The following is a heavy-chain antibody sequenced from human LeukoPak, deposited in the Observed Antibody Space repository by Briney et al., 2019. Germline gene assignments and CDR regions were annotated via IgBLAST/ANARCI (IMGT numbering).Heavy chain of an antibody. V-gene: IGHV3-30-3*01. CDR3: ARDSDNWFHP. Sequence: GGSLRLSCAASGFTFSSYAMHGVRQAPGKGLEGVAVISYDGSNKYYADSVKGRFTISRDNSKNTLYLQMNSLRAEDTAVYYCARDSDNWFHPGGQGTLVTVSS. CDR1: GFTFSSYA. J-gene: IGHJ5*02. CDR2: ISYDGSNK.